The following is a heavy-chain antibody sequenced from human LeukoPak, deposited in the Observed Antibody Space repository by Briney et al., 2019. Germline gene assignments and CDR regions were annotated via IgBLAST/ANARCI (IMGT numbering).Heavy chain of an antibody. CDR1: GGSISSYY. D-gene: IGHD1-14*01. CDR2: IYYSGST. V-gene: IGHV4-59*12. J-gene: IGHJ4*02. Sequence: SETLSLTCTVSGGSISSYYWSWIRQPPGKGLEWIGYIYYSGSTNYKSSLKSRVTISVDKSKNQFSLRLSSVTAADTAVYYCAINRKGTYYFDSWGQGTLATVSS. CDR3: AINRKGTYYFDS.